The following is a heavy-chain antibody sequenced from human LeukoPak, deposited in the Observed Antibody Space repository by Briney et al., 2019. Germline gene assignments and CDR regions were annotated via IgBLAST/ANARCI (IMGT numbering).Heavy chain of an antibody. CDR1: GFTLSSYA. CDR2: ISSNGGST. CDR3: VKKHDFWSCYPTLLPASFDY. V-gene: IGHV3-64D*09. J-gene: IGHJ4*02. Sequence: GGSLRLSCSASGFTLSSYAMHWVRQAPGKGLEYVSAISSNGGSTYYADSVKGRFTISRDNSKNTLYLQMSSLRAEDTAVYYCVKKHDFWSCYPTLLPASFDYWGQGTLGNGSS. D-gene: IGHD3-3*01.